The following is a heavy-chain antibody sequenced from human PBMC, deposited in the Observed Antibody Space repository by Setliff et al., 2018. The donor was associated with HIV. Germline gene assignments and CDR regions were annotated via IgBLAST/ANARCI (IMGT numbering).Heavy chain of an antibody. D-gene: IGHD3-10*01. CDR1: GGI. V-gene: IGHV1-69*08. J-gene: IGHJ5*02. CDR3: AREGRPYYDSGRNWFDP. CDR2: IIPVGGTT. Sequence: SVKVSCKTSGGIISWVRQAPGQGLEWMGRIIPVGGTTNYAQTFQGRVTITADKSTSTAYIELNTLRSEDTAIYYCAREGRPYYDSGRNWFDPWGQGTLVTVS.